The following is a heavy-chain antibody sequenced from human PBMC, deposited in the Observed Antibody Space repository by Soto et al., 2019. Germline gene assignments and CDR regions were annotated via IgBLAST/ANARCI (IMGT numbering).Heavy chain of an antibody. Sequence: QVQLVQSGAEVKKPGASVKVSCKASGYTFTSYGISWVRQAPGQGLEWMGWISAYNGNTNYAQKLQGRVTMTTDTSPRTAYMELRSPRSDDTAGEYCGKACPMERAFEIWGQGTMVPVSS. V-gene: IGHV1-18*01. J-gene: IGHJ3*02. CDR2: ISAYNGNT. CDR1: GYTFTSYG. CDR3: GKACPMERAFEI. D-gene: IGHD1-1*01.